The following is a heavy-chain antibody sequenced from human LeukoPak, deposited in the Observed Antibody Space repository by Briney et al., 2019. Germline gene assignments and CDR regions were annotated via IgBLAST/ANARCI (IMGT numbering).Heavy chain of an antibody. CDR1: GYSFTSYW. CDR2: IDTSDSYT. CDR3: ATTRSGYDYLSYYGMDV. D-gene: IGHD5-12*01. V-gene: IGHV5-10-1*01. J-gene: IGHJ6*04. Sequence: GESLRISCKGSGYSFTSYWISLLRQMPGKRLEWMGRIDTSDSYTNYSTSLQGDVTISADKSSTTAFLQSSSRTASDTAMYYCATTRSGYDYLSYYGMDVWGKGATVTVSS.